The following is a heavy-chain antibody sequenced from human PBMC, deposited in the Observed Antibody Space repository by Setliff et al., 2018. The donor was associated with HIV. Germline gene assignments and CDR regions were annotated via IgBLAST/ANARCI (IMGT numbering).Heavy chain of an antibody. D-gene: IGHD1-26*01. CDR1: GYFINIGHY. V-gene: IGHV4-38-2*01. J-gene: IGHJ4*02. CDR2: IYHSGGT. CDR3: ARLGAQWEGATDY. Sequence: SETLSLTCRVSGYFINIGHYCGWLRQSPGKGLEWIGTIYHSGGTYYNPSLKSRVTISVDTSKNQFSLKLSSVTAADTAVYYCARLGAQWEGATDYWGQGTLVTVSS.